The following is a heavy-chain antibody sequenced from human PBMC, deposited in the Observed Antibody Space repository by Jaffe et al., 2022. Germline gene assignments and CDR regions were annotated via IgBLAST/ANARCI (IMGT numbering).Heavy chain of an antibody. V-gene: IGHV1-2*06. J-gene: IGHJ6*03. CDR2: INPNSGGT. Sequence: QVQLVQSGAEVKKPGASVKVSCKASGYTFTGYYMHWVRQAPGQGLEWMGRINPNSGGTNYAQKFQGRVTMTRDTSISTAYMELSRLRSDDTAVYYCARAMTMSNYVENYYYYMDVWGKGTTVTVSS. CDR3: ARAMTMSNYVENYYYYMDV. D-gene: IGHD4-4*01. CDR1: GYTFTGYY.